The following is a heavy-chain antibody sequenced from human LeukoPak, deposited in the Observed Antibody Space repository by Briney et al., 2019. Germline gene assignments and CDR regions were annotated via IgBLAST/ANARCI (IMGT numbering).Heavy chain of an antibody. V-gene: IGHV1-18*01. CDR3: AREPGERFYDSSGYYFNWFDP. Sequence: ASVKVSCKASGYTFTSYGISWVRQAPGQGLEWMGWISAYNGNTNYAQKLQGRVTMTTDTSTSTAYMELRSLRSDDTAMYYCAREPGERFYDSSGYYFNWFDPWGQGTLVTVSS. D-gene: IGHD3-22*01. CDR1: GYTFTSYG. CDR2: ISAYNGNT. J-gene: IGHJ5*02.